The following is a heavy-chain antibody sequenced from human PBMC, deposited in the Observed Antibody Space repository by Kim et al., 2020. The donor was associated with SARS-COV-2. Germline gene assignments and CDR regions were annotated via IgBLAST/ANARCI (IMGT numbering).Heavy chain of an antibody. V-gene: IGHV3-15*01. J-gene: IGHJ3*01. D-gene: IGHD3-10*01. Sequence: GGSLRLSCAASGFPFSDAGIHWVRQAPGQGLEWVGQIRNKGSGGTTDYAAPVKGRFSISRDDSKNTLYLQMSGLKIEDTAVYYCVTDWGSGTSYILAFDLWGQGTMVTVS. CDR2: IRNKGSGGTT. CDR1: GFPFSDAG. CDR3: VTDWGSGTSYILAFDL.